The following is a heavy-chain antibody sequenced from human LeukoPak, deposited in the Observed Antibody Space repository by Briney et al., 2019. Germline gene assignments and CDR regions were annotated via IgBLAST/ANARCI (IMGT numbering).Heavy chain of an antibody. V-gene: IGHV4-59*01. J-gene: IGHJ4*02. D-gene: IGHD5-24*01. CDR1: GGSLSSYY. CDR2: VYSTGST. Sequence: SETLSLTCTVSGGSLSSYYWSWIRQPPGKGLEGIGYVYSTGSTNYNSSLKSRVTISVDTSRNQFSLNLSSVTDADTAVYYCARETYKSSVTGRLIDYWGQGTLVTVSS. CDR3: ARETYKSSVTGRLIDY.